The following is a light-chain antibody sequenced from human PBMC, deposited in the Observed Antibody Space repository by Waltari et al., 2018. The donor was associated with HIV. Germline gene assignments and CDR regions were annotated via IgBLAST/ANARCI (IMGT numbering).Light chain of an antibody. V-gene: IGKV3-15*01. CDR1: QSVSSN. J-gene: IGKJ4*01. CDR2: RAS. CDR3: QQYNNWPLT. Sequence: EIVMTQSPTLSVSPGERATLSCRASQSVSSNLAWYQQKPGQAPRLLIYRASTRATGIPARFSGSGSGTEFTLTISSLQSEDFADYYCQQYNNWPLTFGGGTKVEIK.